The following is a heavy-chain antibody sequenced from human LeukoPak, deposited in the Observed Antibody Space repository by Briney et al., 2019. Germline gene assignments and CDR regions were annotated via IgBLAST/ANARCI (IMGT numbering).Heavy chain of an antibody. Sequence: GGSLRLSCAASGFTFSSYWMSWVRQAPGKGLEWVANIKQDGSEKYYVDSVKGRFTISRDNAKNSLYLQMNSLRAEDTAVYYCARELLDYDFWSGYYFGGRSGTFDYWGQGTLVTVSS. V-gene: IGHV3-7*01. J-gene: IGHJ4*02. CDR3: ARELLDYDFWSGYYFGGRSGTFDY. CDR1: GFTFSSYW. D-gene: IGHD3-3*01. CDR2: IKQDGSEK.